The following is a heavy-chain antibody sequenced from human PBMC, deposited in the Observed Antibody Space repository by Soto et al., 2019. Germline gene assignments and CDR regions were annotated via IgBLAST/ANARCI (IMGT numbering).Heavy chain of an antibody. J-gene: IGHJ4*02. Sequence: SCAASGFTVSYYGMSWVRQAPGMGLEWVSTVTSDGDTFYADSVKGRFTISRDSPKNTLYLQMNGLIADETAVYDCAKRTDYSSGSDYWGQGTLVTVSS. CDR2: VTSDGDT. D-gene: IGHD6-19*01. CDR3: AKRTDYSSGSDY. CDR1: GFTVSYYG. V-gene: IGHV3-23*01.